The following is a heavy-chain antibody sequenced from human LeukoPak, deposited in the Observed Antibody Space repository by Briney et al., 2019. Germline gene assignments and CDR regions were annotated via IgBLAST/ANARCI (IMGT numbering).Heavy chain of an antibody. D-gene: IGHD2-15*01. CDR3: AGGPPIVVVAATRGFDY. CDR2: INHSGST. Sequence: PSETLSLTCAVYGGSFSGYYWSWIRQPPGKGLEWIGEINHSGSTNYNPSLKSRVTISVDTSKNQFSLKLSSVTAADTAVYYCAGGPPIVVVAATRGFDYWGQGTLVTVSS. J-gene: IGHJ4*02. V-gene: IGHV4-34*01. CDR1: GGSFSGYY.